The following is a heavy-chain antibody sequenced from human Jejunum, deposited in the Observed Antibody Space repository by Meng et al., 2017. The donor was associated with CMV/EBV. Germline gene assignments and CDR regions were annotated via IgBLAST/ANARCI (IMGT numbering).Heavy chain of an antibody. J-gene: IGHJ6*02. CDR3: AKGRASSWTGYFYGMDV. V-gene: IGHV3-9*01. D-gene: IGHD3/OR15-3a*01. CDR2: MNWDSATI. Sequence: TFDDYAMPWVRQAPGRGLEWVSGMNWDSATIAYADSVKGRFTISRDNARNSLYLQMNSLRADDTALYYCAKGRASSWTGYFYGMDVWGHGTTVTVSS. CDR1: TFDDYA.